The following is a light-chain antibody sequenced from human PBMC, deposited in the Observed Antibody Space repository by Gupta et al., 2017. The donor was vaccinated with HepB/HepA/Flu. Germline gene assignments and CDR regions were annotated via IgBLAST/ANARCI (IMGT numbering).Light chain of an antibody. V-gene: IGLV1-44*01. CDR3: AAWDDSLNGYV. CDR1: SSNIGSNP. CDR2: NN. J-gene: IGLJ1*01. Sequence: QSVLTQPPSASGTPGQRVTISCSGSSSNIGSNPVNWYQQLPGTAPKLLIYNNQRPSGVPDRFSGSKSGTSASLAISGLQSEDEADYFCAAWDDSLNGYVFGTGSKVTVL.